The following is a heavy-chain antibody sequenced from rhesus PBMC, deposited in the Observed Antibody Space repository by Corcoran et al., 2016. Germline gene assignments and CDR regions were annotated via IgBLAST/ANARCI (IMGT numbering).Heavy chain of an antibody. CDR2: IYGSGGSN. CDR3: ARVGSSWSEWDTVGTEWYFDL. V-gene: IGHV4S14*01. D-gene: IGHD5-42*01. CDR1: GYSISSGYY. Sequence: QVQLQESGPGLVKPSETLSLTCAVSGYSISSGYYLGWIRPPPGKGLEWIGRIYGSGGSNYLNPSLKSRVTLSVDTSKNQFSLKLSSVTAADTAVYYCARVGSSWSEWDTVGTEWYFDLWGPGTPITISS. J-gene: IGHJ2*01.